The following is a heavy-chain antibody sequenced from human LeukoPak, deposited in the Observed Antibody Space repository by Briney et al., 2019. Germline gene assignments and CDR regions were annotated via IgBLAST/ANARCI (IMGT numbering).Heavy chain of an antibody. Sequence: GGSLRLSCAASGFIFSNYVMHWVRQAPGKGLEWVAVISYDGSNKYHADSVKGRFTISRDNSKNTLYLQMNSLRAEDTAVYYCARARGSSGPVFDYWGQGTLVTVSP. CDR2: ISYDGSNK. J-gene: IGHJ4*02. V-gene: IGHV3-30-3*01. D-gene: IGHD6-19*01. CDR1: GFIFSNYV. CDR3: ARARGSSGPVFDY.